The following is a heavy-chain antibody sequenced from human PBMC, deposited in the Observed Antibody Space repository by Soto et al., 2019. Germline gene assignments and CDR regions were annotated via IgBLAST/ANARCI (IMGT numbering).Heavy chain of an antibody. CDR1: GGSISSYH. CDR3: AREYGRQQLVLNY. CDR2: IYTSGNT. J-gene: IGHJ4*02. V-gene: IGHV4-4*07. Sequence: PSETLSLTCTVPGGSISSYHWSWIRQSAGKGLEWIGRIYTSGNTHYNPSLKSRVTVSIDTSKNQFFLTVNSVTAADSAVYYCAREYGRQQLVLNYWGQGTLVTVSS. D-gene: IGHD6-13*01.